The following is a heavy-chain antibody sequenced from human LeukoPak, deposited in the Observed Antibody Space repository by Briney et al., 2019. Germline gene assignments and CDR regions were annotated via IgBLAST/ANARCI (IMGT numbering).Heavy chain of an antibody. D-gene: IGHD5-24*01. J-gene: IGHJ4*02. CDR2: ISYDGTNK. CDR1: GFTFSSYA. Sequence: PGGSLILSCAASGFTFSSYAMHWVRQAPGKGLEWVAVISYDGTNKYYADSVKGRFAISRDNSKNTLYLQMNSLRAEDTAVYYCARDDGWYFAYWGQGTLVTVSS. CDR3: ARDDGWYFAY. V-gene: IGHV3-30*09.